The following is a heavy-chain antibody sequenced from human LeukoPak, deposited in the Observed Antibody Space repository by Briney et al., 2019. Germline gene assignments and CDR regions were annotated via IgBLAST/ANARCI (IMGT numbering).Heavy chain of an antibody. CDR3: ARTGLGMYSFDY. J-gene: IGHJ4*02. V-gene: IGHV3-48*01. Sequence: GGSLRLSCAASGFTFSSYSMNWVRQAPGKGLEWVSYITGSLSTIYYADFVKGRFTISRDNAKNSVYLQMNSLRLEDTAVYYCARTGLGMYSFDYWGQGILVTVSS. CDR1: GFTFSSYS. CDR2: ITGSLSTI. D-gene: IGHD3/OR15-3a*01.